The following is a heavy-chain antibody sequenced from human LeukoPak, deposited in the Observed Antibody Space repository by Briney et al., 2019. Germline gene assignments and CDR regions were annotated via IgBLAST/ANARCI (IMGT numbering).Heavy chain of an antibody. CDR3: AKGSSGWYLDWFDP. CDR1: GGSISSYY. Sequence: SETLSLTCTVSGGSISSYYWSWIRQPAGKGLEWIGRIYTSGSTNYNPSLKSRVTMSVDTSKNQFSLKLSSVTAEDAAVYYCAKGSSGWYLDWFDPWGQGTLVTVSS. V-gene: IGHV4-4*07. J-gene: IGHJ5*02. CDR2: IYTSGST. D-gene: IGHD6-19*01.